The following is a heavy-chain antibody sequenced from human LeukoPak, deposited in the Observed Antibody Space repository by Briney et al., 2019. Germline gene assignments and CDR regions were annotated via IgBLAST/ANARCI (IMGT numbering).Heavy chain of an antibody. V-gene: IGHV1-69*06. CDR2: IIPIFGTA. CDR1: GGTFSSYA. Sequence: GASVKVSCKASGGTFSSYAISWVRQAPGQGLEWMRRIIPIFGTANYAQKFQGRVTITADKSTSTAYMELSSLRSEDTAVYYCTGYCSSTSCYPVDCWGQGTLITVSS. D-gene: IGHD2-2*01. CDR3: TGYCSSTSCYPVDC. J-gene: IGHJ4*02.